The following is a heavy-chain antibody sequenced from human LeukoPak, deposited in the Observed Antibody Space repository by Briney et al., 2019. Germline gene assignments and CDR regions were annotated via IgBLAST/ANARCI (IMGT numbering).Heavy chain of an antibody. V-gene: IGHV1-18*01. CDR3: AREREETYGSGSYTFDH. CDR1: GYTFTSYG. Sequence: ASVKVSCKASGYTFTSYGISWVRQAPGQGLEWMGWISAYNGNTNYAQKLQGRVTMTTDTSTTTAYMELRSLISDDTAVYYCAREREETYGSGSYTFDHWGQGALVTVSS. D-gene: IGHD3-10*01. CDR2: ISAYNGNT. J-gene: IGHJ4*02.